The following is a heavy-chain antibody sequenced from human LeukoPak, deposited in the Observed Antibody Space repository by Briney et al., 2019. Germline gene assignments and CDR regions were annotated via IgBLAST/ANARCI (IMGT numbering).Heavy chain of an antibody. J-gene: IGHJ6*02. V-gene: IGHV1-2*02. CDR2: INPNSGGT. Sequence: ASVKVSCKASGGTFSSYAISWVRQAPGQGLEWMGWINPNSGGTNYAQKFQGRVTMTRDTSISTAYMELSRLRSGDTAVYYCARARIGEYGMDVWGQGTTVTVSS. CDR1: GGTFSSYA. D-gene: IGHD3-10*01. CDR3: ARARIGEYGMDV.